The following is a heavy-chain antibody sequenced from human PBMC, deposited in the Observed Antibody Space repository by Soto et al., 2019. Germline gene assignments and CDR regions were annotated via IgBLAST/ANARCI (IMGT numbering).Heavy chain of an antibody. Sequence: EVQLAESGGGLVQPGGSLRLSCAASGFTFSSFAMNWVRQAPGKGLEWVSYISRSSSTIYYADSVKGRFTISRDNAKNSLYLQMNRLRDEDTALYYCAKVLLGNFGVTGDGMDVWGQGTTVSVSS. CDR2: ISRSSSTI. CDR1: GFTFSSFA. CDR3: AKVLLGNFGVTGDGMDV. J-gene: IGHJ6*02. V-gene: IGHV3-48*02. D-gene: IGHD3-3*01.